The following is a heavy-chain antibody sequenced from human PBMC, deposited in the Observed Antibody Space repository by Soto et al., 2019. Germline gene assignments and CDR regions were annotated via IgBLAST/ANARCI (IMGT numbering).Heavy chain of an antibody. D-gene: IGHD3-10*01. Sequence: ESLSLNCTVSGASISSYYWSGIRQPPGKGLEWIGYIYYSGSTNYNPSLKSRVTISVDTSKNQFSLKLSSVTAADTAVYYCARAGTMVRGVYYYYGMDVWGQGTTVTVSS. V-gene: IGHV4-59*01. CDR2: IYYSGST. CDR3: ARAGTMVRGVYYYYGMDV. CDR1: GASISSYY. J-gene: IGHJ6*02.